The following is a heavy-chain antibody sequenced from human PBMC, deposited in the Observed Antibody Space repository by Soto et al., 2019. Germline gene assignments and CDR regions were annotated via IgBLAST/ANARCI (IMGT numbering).Heavy chain of an antibody. J-gene: IGHJ4*02. V-gene: IGHV3-23*01. CDR3: ANSVEMATNPFDY. D-gene: IGHD5-12*01. Sequence: PGGSLRLSCSASGFTFSSYAMHWVRQAPGKGLEWVSAISSSGGSTYYADSVKGRFTISRDNSKNTLYLQMNSLRAEDTAVYYCANSVEMATNPFDYWGQGTLVTVSS. CDR2: ISSSGGST. CDR1: GFTFSSYA.